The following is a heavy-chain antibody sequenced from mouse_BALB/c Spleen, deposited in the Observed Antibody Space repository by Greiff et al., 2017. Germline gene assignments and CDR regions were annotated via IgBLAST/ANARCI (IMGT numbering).Heavy chain of an antibody. CDR1: GYTFSSYW. CDR3: ARGLLRGYYAMDY. V-gene: IGHV1-9*01. CDR2: ILPGSGST. D-gene: IGHD2-3*01. Sequence: QVQLKQSGAELMKPGASVKISCKATGYTFSSYWIEWVKQRPGHGLEWIGEILPGSGSTNYNEKFKGKATFTADTSSNTAYMQLSSLTSEDSAVYYCARGLLRGYYAMDYWGQGTSVTVSS. J-gene: IGHJ4*01.